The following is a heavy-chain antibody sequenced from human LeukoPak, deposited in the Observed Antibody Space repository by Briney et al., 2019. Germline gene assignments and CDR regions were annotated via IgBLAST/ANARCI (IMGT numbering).Heavy chain of an antibody. CDR2: ISSSGSTI. CDR1: GFTFSSYE. J-gene: IGHJ4*02. V-gene: IGHV3-48*03. D-gene: IGHD3-3*01. CDR3: ARGPYYDFWSGYPFDY. Sequence: GGSLRLSCAASGFTFSSYEMNWVRQAPGKGLEWVSYISSSGSTIYYADSVKGRFTISRDNAKNSLYLQMNSLRAEDTAVYYCARGPYYDFWSGYPFDYWGQGTLVTVSS.